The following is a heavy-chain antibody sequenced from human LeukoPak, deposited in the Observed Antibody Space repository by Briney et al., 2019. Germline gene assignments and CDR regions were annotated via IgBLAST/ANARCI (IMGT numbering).Heavy chain of an antibody. CDR2: ITGSGDDT. Sequence: GGSLRLSCVASGFTFSSYAMIWVRQTPEKGLEWVSAITGSGDDTFHADSVKGRFTISRDNSRNTLCLQMNSLRVEDTAVYNCVKGSKTSRPYYFDYWGQGALVTVSS. V-gene: IGHV3-23*01. CDR3: VKGSKTSRPYYFDY. CDR1: GFTFSSYA. J-gene: IGHJ4*02.